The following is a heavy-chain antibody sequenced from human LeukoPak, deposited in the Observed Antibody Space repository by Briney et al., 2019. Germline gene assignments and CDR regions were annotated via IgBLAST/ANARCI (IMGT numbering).Heavy chain of an antibody. J-gene: IGHJ4*02. CDR3: ARERGSTNSYPLPIDY. CDR2: ILGGGGAT. Sequence: QSGGSLRLSCEASGFTFNNNAMDWVRQVPGKGLEWVSGILGGGGATYYADSVKGRFTISRDNSKNTVYLQMTSLTAEDTAVYYCARERGSTNSYPLPIDYWGRGTLVAVSS. V-gene: IGHV3-23*01. D-gene: IGHD6-13*01. CDR1: GFTFNNNA.